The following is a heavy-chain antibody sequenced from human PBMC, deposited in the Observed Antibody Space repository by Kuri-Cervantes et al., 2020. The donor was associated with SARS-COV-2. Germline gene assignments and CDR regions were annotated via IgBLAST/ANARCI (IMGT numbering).Heavy chain of an antibody. V-gene: IGHV4-34*01. Sequence: ESLKISCAVYGGSFSGYYWSWIRQPPGKGLEWIGEINHSGSSNYNPSLKSRVTISVDTSKNLFSLKLSSVTAADTAVYYCARGDYDFWGPYYYGMDVWGQGTTVT. CDR3: ARGDYDFWGPYYYGMDV. CDR2: INHSGSS. D-gene: IGHD3-3*01. CDR1: GGSFSGYY. J-gene: IGHJ6*02.